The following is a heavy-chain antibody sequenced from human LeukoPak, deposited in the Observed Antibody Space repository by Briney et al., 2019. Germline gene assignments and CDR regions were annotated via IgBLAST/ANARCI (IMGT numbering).Heavy chain of an antibody. J-gene: IGHJ4*02. V-gene: IGHV1-24*01. CDR1: GYTLTELS. D-gene: IGHD1-26*01. CDR2: FDPEDGET. CDR3: ATMGGKLSTLAQALWWELSLFDY. Sequence: ASVKVSCKVSGYTLTELSMHWVRQAPGKGLEWMGGFDPEDGETIYAQKFQGRVTMTEDTSTDTAYMELSSLRSEDTAVYYCATMGGKLSTLAQALWWELSLFDYWGQGTLVTVSS.